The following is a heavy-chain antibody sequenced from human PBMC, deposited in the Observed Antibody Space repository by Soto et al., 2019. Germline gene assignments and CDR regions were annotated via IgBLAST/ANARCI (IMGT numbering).Heavy chain of an antibody. CDR3: VKDRWVDY. V-gene: IGHV3-64D*06. CDR1: GFTFSSSA. J-gene: IGHJ4*02. CDR2: ISHNGGST. Sequence: EVQVVESGGDLVQPGGSLRLSCSASGFTFSSSAMHWVRQAPGKGLEYVSSISHNGGSTYYADSVKGRFTISRDNSKNNLYLQMNSLRTEDTAVYYCVKDRWVDYWGQGTLVTVSS. D-gene: IGHD1-26*01.